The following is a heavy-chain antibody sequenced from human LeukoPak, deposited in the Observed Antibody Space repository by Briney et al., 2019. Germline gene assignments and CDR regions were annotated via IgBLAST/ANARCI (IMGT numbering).Heavy chain of an antibody. CDR2: ISAYNGNT. V-gene: IGHV1-18*01. J-gene: IGHJ1*01. D-gene: IGHD3-10*01. Sequence: ASVKVSCKASGYTFTSYGISWVRQAPGQGLEWMGWISAYNGNTNYAQKLQGRVTMTTDTSTSTAYMELRSLRSDDTAVYYCARDSHGSGPYGGYFQHWGQGTLVTVSS. CDR3: ARDSHGSGPYGGYFQH. CDR1: GYTFTSYG.